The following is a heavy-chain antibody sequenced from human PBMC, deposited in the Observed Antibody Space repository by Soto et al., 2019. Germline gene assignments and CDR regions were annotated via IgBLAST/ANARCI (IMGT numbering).Heavy chain of an antibody. V-gene: IGHV3-21*01. CDR3: ARLIKQGSDYGMDV. CDR2: ISGSSSYI. J-gene: IGHJ6*02. Sequence: VQLVESGGGLVKPGGSLRLSCAASGFTFSSYGMNWVRQAPGKGLEWVSSISGSSSYIYYADSMKGRFTISRDNAKNSLYLQMNSLRAEDTAVYYCARLIKQGSDYGMDVWGQGTTVTVSS. D-gene: IGHD2-8*01. CDR1: GFTFSSYG.